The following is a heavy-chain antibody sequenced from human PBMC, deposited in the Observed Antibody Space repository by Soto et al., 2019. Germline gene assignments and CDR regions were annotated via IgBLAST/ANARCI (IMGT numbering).Heavy chain of an antibody. CDR1: GLIFSDYH. CDR3: AILGGWSGGSSGMDV. Sequence: EVQLVESGGGLVQPGGSLRLSCAASGLIFSDYHMDWVRQAPGKGLEWVGRIRRKANSYTTEYAASVKGRFTISRDDSKNTLYLDMNSLKSEDTAVDYCAILGGWSGGSSGMDVWGQGTTVTVSS. V-gene: IGHV3-72*01. CDR2: IRRKANSYTT. J-gene: IGHJ6*02. D-gene: IGHD6-19*01.